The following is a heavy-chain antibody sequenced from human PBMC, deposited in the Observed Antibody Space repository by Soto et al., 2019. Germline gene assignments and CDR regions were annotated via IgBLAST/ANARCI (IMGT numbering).Heavy chain of an antibody. CDR1: GGSVSSGDYY. CDR2: IYYSGST. V-gene: IGHV4-61*08. Sequence: PSETLSLTCTVSGGSVSSGDYYWSWIRQPPGKGLEWIGYIYYSGSTNYNPSLRSRVSISLDTSKHQFSLRLPSVTASDTAVSYCARIPVDTYLINWFDPWGQGTLVTVCS. D-gene: IGHD2-21*01. CDR3: ARIPVDTYLINWFDP. J-gene: IGHJ5*02.